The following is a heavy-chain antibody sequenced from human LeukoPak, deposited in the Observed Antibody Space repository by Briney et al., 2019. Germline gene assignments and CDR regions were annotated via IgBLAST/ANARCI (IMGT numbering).Heavy chain of an antibody. V-gene: IGHV3-33*08. J-gene: IGHJ4*02. D-gene: IGHD2-8*02. CDR1: GFTFSSYG. CDR2: IWYGGSNK. CDR3: ARDLPPEEGPLGVYYFDY. Sequence: GGSLRLSCAASGFTFSSYGMHWVRQAPGKGLEWVAVIWYGGSNKYYADSVKGRFTISRDNSKNTLYLQMNSLRAEDTAVYYCARDLPPEEGPLGVYYFDYWGQGTLVTVSS.